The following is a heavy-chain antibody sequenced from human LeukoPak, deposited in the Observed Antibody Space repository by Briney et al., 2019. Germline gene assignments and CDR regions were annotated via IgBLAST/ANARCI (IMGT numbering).Heavy chain of an antibody. CDR3: ARHAFRSQYNPNDL. CDR1: EFNVSSNY. J-gene: IGHJ4*02. CDR2: IYYNGIT. Sequence: PGGSLRLSCTASEFNVSSNYISWIHQAPGGRLEWLSVIYYNGITFYSDSVKGRFTISRDNSKNTVYLQMNSLRGEDTAIYYCARHAFRSQYNPNDLWGQGTLVTVSS. D-gene: IGHD1-14*01. V-gene: IGHV3-66*04.